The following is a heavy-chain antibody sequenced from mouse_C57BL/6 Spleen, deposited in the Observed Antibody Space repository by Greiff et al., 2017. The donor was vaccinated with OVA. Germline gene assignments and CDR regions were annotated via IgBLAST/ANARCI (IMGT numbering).Heavy chain of an antibody. CDR1: GFTFSSYG. J-gene: IGHJ2*01. CDR3: ARHPTKSWDY. CDR2: ISSGGSYT. V-gene: IGHV5-6*01. D-gene: IGHD1-1*01. Sequence: EVQRVESGGDLVKPGGSLKLSCAASGFTFSSYGMSWVRQTPDKRLEWVATISSGGSYTYYSDSVKGRFTISRDNAKNTLYLQMSSLKSEDTAMYYCARHPTKSWDYWGQGTTLTVSS.